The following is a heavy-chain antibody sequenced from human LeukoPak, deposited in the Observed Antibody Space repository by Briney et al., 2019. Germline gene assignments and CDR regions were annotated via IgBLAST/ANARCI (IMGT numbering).Heavy chain of an antibody. J-gene: IGHJ4*02. CDR2: ISYDGSNK. Sequence: GGSLRLSCAASGFTFSSYAMHWVRQAPGKGLEWVAVISYDGSNKYYADSVKGRFTISRDNSKNTLYLQMNSLRAEDTAVYYCAKAGGRGRYFDWANFDYWGQGTLVTVSS. D-gene: IGHD3-9*01. CDR3: AKAGGRGRYFDWANFDY. V-gene: IGHV3-30-3*01. CDR1: GFTFSSYA.